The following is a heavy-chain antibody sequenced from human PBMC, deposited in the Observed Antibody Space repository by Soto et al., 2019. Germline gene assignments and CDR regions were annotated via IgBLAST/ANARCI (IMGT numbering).Heavy chain of an antibody. CDR1: VASISSGGYY. J-gene: IGHJ5*02. CDR2: IYYSGST. Sequence: QVQLQESGPGLVKPSQTLSLTCTVSVASISSGGYYWSWIRQHPGEGLEWIGYIYYSGSTSYNPSLKSRVTISVDTSKNQFSLKLSSVTDADPAVYYCARESKYDTSGYPPWFAPWGQGTLVTVSS. V-gene: IGHV4-31*03. D-gene: IGHD3-22*01. CDR3: ARESKYDTSGYPPWFAP.